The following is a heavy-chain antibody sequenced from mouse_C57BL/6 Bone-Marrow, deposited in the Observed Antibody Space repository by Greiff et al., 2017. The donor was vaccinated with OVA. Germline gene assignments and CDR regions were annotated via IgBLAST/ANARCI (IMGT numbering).Heavy chain of an antibody. CDR1: GYTFTSYW. Sequence: QVQLQQPGAELVMPGASVKLSCKASGYTFTSYWMHWVKQRPGQGLEWIGEIDPSDSYTNYNQKFKGKSTLTVDKSSSTAYMQLSSLTSEDSAVYYCARWWYYTTGRDYWGQGTTLTVSS. CDR2: IDPSDSYT. V-gene: IGHV1-69*01. D-gene: IGHD1-1*02. CDR3: ARWWYYTTGRDY. J-gene: IGHJ2*01.